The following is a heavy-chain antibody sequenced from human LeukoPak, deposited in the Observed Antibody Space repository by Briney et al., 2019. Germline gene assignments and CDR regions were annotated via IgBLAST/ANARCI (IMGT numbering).Heavy chain of an antibody. CDR1: GYTFTGYY. Sequence: ASVKVSCKASGYTFTGYYMHWVRQAPGQGLEWMGRINPNSGGTNYAQKFQGRVTMTRDASISTAYMELSRLRSDDTAVYYCARPRRSGWPNSPIDYWGQGTLVTVSS. V-gene: IGHV1-2*02. CDR2: INPNSGGT. J-gene: IGHJ4*02. D-gene: IGHD6-19*01. CDR3: ARPRRSGWPNSPIDY.